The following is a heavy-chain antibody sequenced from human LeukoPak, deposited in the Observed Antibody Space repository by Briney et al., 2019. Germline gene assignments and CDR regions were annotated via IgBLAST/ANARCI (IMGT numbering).Heavy chain of an antibody. V-gene: IGHV3-49*04. CDR2: IRNKAYGGAT. J-gene: IGHJ4*02. CDR3: TRWREISVFDY. CDR1: GFTFGDYA. Sequence: GGSLRLSCTSSGFTFGDYAMTWVRQAPGKGLEWVSFIRNKAYGGATDYAASVKGRFTISRDDSKAVAYLQMDSLRTEDTAIYYCTRWREISVFDYWGQGTLVTVSS.